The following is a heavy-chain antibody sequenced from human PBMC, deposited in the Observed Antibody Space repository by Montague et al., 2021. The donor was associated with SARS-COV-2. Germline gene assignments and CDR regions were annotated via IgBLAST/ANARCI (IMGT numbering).Heavy chain of an antibody. J-gene: IGHJ4*02. D-gene: IGHD6-19*01. CDR1: GGSISSSSYY. CDR3: ATQEDPSGWIPGPFDF. CDR2: IYYSGST. V-gene: IGHV4-39*01. Sequence: SESLSLTCTVSGGSISSSSYYWAWIRPPPGKGLEWIGSIYYSGSTYYNPSLKSRVFISVDTSKNQLSLTLTSVTAADTAVYYCATQEDPSGWIPGPFDFWGQGTLLSVSS.